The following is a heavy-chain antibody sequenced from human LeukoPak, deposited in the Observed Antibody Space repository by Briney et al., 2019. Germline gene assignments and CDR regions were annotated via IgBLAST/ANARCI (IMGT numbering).Heavy chain of an antibody. Sequence: SETLSLTCAVYGGSFSGYYWSWIRQPPGKGLEWIGEINHSGSTNYNPSLKSRVTISGDTSKNQFSLKLTSVTAADTAVYFCARRDWSAYQLDFWGRGILVVASS. V-gene: IGHV4-34*01. D-gene: IGHD3-3*01. CDR1: GGSFSGYY. CDR2: INHSGST. CDR3: ARRDWSAYQLDF. J-gene: IGHJ4*02.